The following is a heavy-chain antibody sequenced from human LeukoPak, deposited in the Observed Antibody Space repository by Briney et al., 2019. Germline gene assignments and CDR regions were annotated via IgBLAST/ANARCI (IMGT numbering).Heavy chain of an antibody. Sequence: GGSLRLSCAASGFTFSTYVVNWVRQAPGKGLEWVSTITGSGGSTYYADSVKGRFTISRDNSKNTLYLQMNSLRVEDTAVYFCARDNFYFDLWGRGTLVTVSS. CDR1: GFTFSTYV. CDR2: ITGSGGST. CDR3: ARDNFYFDL. V-gene: IGHV3-23*01. J-gene: IGHJ2*01.